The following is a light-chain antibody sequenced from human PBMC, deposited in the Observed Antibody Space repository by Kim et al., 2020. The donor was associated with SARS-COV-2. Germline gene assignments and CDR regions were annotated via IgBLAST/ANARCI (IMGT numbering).Light chain of an antibody. CDR2: GAS. CDR1: QSVSSSY. V-gene: IGKV3-20*01. CDR3: QQYGSSPPT. J-gene: IGKJ1*01. Sequence: SPGERATLSCRASQSVSSSYLAWYQQKPGQAPRLLIYGASSRATGIPDRFSGSGSGTDFTLTISKLEPEDFAVYYCQQYGSSPPTFGQGTKVEIK.